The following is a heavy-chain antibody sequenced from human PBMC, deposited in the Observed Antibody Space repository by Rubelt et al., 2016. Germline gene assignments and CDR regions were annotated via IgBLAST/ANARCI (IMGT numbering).Heavy chain of an antibody. J-gene: IGHJ2*01. CDR1: GFTFSNYG. V-gene: IGHV3-23*01. CDR3: AKVLCSNYCWYFDL. D-gene: IGHD4-11*01. Sequence: EVHLLESGGGLVQPGGSLRLSCAASGFTFSNYGMNWVRQAPGKGLEWVSGISGSGGSTYDAEPVKGRFTIYQEHTKNTLYLQMNNLVAEDTAVYFCAKVLCSNYCWYFDLWGRGTLVTVSS. CDR2: ISGSGGST.